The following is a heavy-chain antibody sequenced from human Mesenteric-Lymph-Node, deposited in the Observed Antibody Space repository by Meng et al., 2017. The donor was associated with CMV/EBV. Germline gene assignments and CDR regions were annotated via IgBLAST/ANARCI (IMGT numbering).Heavy chain of an antibody. CDR3: SKRGGY. D-gene: IGHD3-16*01. Sequence: GESLKISCAASGFTFSSYSMNWVRQAPGKGLEWVAVIWYDGSNKYYADSVKGRFTISRDNSKDTLYLQMNNLRPDDTAVYLCSKRGGYWGQGTLVTVSS. V-gene: IGHV3-30*02. J-gene: IGHJ4*02. CDR1: GFTFSSYS. CDR2: IWYDGSNK.